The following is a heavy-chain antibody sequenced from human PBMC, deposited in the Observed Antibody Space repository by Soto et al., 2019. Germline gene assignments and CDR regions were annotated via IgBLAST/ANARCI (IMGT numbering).Heavy chain of an antibody. CDR1: GYTFTSYA. CDR3: AREELGATFVS. Sequence: ASVKVSCKASGYTFTSYAMHWVPQAPGQRLEWMGWINAGNGNTKYSQKFRGRVTMTEDTSTDTAYMELSSLRSEDTAVYFCAREELGATFVSWGQGTLVTVSS. D-gene: IGHD1-26*01. V-gene: IGHV1-3*01. CDR2: INAGNGNT. J-gene: IGHJ5*01.